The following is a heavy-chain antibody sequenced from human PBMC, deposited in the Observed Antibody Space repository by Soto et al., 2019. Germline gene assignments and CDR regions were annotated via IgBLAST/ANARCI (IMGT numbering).Heavy chain of an antibody. J-gene: IGHJ6*02. CDR3: ARGDPHIRPGGIAAAGTYYYYGMDV. CDR1: GGTFSSHA. CDR2: IIPIFGTA. V-gene: IGHV1-69*13. D-gene: IGHD6-13*01. Sequence: RASVKVSCKASGGTFSSHAISWVRQAPGQGLEWMGGIIPIFGTANYAQKFQGRVTITADESTSTAYMELSSLRSEDTAVYYCARGDPHIRPGGIAAAGTYYYYGMDVWGQGTTVTVSS.